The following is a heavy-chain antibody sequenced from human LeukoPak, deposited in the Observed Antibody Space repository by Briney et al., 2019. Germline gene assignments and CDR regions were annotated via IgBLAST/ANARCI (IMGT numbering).Heavy chain of an antibody. J-gene: IGHJ4*02. CDR2: ISYDGSNK. CDR3: AKDFSSGWYRFNFDY. D-gene: IGHD6-19*01. CDR1: GFTFSSYA. Sequence: PGGSLRLSCAASGFTFSSYAMHWVRQAPGKGLEWVAVISYDGSNKYYADSVKGRFTISRDNSKNTLYLQMSSLRAEDTAVYYCAKDFSSGWYRFNFDYWGQGTLVTVSS. V-gene: IGHV3-30*18.